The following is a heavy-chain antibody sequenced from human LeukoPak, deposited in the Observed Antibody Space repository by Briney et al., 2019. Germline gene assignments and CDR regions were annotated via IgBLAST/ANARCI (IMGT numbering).Heavy chain of an antibody. V-gene: IGHV4-39*01. D-gene: IGHD1-26*01. Sequence: KASETLSLTCTVSGGSISSSTYYWAWLRQSPGKGLEWIGSITYSGSTYYNPSLESRVTISVDTSKNQFSLRLISVTAVDTAVYYCARQGVGATDCWGQGTLVTVSS. J-gene: IGHJ4*02. CDR2: ITYSGST. CDR3: ARQGVGATDC. CDR1: GGSISSSTYY.